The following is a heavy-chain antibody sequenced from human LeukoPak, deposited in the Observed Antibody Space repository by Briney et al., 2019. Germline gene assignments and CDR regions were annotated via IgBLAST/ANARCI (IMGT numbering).Heavy chain of an antibody. V-gene: IGHV1-8*01. CDR3: ARARNLEWLLSYYYYGMDV. Sequence: ASVKVSCKASGYTFTSYDINWVRQATGQGLEWMGWMNPNSGNTGYAQKFQGRVTMTRNTSISTAYMELSSLRSEDTAVYYCARARNLEWLLSYYYYGMDVWGQGTTVSVSS. CDR1: GYTFTSYD. J-gene: IGHJ6*02. CDR2: MNPNSGNT. D-gene: IGHD3-3*01.